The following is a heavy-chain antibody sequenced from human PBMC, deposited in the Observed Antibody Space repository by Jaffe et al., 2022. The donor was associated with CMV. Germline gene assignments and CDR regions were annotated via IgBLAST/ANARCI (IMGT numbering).Heavy chain of an antibody. Sequence: QLQLQESGPGLVKPSETLSLTCTVSGGSISSSSYYWGWIRQPPGKGLEWIGSIYYSGSTYYNPSLKSRVTISVDTSKNQFSLKLSSVTAADTAVYYCASSGDLRIRITMVPLTETWGQGTLVTVSS. D-gene: IGHD3-10*01. CDR3: ASSGDLRIRITMVPLTET. CDR1: GGSISSSSYY. CDR2: IYYSGST. V-gene: IGHV4-39*01. J-gene: IGHJ5*02.